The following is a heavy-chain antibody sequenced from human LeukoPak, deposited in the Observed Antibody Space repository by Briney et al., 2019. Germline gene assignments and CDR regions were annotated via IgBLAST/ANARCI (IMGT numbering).Heavy chain of an antibody. Sequence: PSETLSLTCTVSGGSISSYYWSWIRQPAGKGLEWIGRIYTNGSTNYNPSLKSRVTMSVDTSKNQFSLKLSSVTAADTAVYYCARDQDGSGKYPWWFDPWGQGTLVTVSS. CDR3: ARDQDGSGKYPWWFDP. V-gene: IGHV4-4*07. CDR1: GGSISSYY. D-gene: IGHD3-10*01. CDR2: IYTNGST. J-gene: IGHJ5*02.